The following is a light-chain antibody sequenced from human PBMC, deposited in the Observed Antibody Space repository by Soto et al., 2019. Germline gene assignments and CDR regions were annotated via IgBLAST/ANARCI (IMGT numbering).Light chain of an antibody. CDR2: GDS. CDR3: QVWDSSSDHVV. V-gene: IGLV3-21*02. CDR1: NIGSKS. Sequence: SYELTQPPSVSVAPGQTARITCGENNIGSKSVHWYQQKPGQAPVLVVYGDSDRPSGIPERFSGSNSGNTATLTISRVEAGDEADYYCQVWDSSSDHVVFGGGTKVTVL. J-gene: IGLJ2*01.